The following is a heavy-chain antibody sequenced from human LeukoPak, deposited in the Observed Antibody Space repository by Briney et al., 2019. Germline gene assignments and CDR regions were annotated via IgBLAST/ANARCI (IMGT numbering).Heavy chain of an antibody. CDR1: GFTFSSYG. CDR3: ARETGGSYGIDY. Sequence: GRSLRLSCAASGFTFSSYGMHWVRQAPGKGLEWVAVIWYDGSNKYYADSVKGRFTISRDNSKNTLYLQMNSLRAEDTAVYYCARETGGSYGIDYWGQGTLVTVAS. J-gene: IGHJ4*02. D-gene: IGHD1-26*01. V-gene: IGHV3-33*01. CDR2: IWYDGSNK.